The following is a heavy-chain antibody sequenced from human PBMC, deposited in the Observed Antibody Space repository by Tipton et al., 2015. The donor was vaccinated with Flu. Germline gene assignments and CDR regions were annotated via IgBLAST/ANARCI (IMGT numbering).Heavy chain of an antibody. CDR2: IIPILGIA. D-gene: IGHD6-13*01. J-gene: IGHJ4*02. V-gene: IGHV1-69*09. Sequence: QVQLVQSGAEVKKPGSSVKVSCKASGGTFSSYAISWVRQAPGQGLEWMGRIIPILGIANYAQKFQGRVTITADKSTSTAYMELSSLRSEDTAVYYCASSADITAAAGTRYFDYWGQGTLVTVSS. CDR3: ASSADITAAAGTRYFDY. CDR1: GGTFSSYA.